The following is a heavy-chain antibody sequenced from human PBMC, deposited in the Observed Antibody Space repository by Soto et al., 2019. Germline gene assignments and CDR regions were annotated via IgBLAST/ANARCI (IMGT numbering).Heavy chain of an antibody. D-gene: IGHD6-13*01. J-gene: IGHJ6*02. CDR1: GGTFSSYT. CDR2: IIPILGIA. V-gene: IGHV1-69*02. Sequence: QVQLVQSGAEVKKPGSSVKVSCKASGGTFSSYTISWVRQAPGQGLEWMGRIIPILGIANYAQKFQGSVTITADKSMSNAYMWLSSLRSEDTAVYYCASIVGVAAAVTPYDGYYYSYGMDVWGQGTTVTVSS. CDR3: ASIVGVAAAVTPYDGYYYSYGMDV.